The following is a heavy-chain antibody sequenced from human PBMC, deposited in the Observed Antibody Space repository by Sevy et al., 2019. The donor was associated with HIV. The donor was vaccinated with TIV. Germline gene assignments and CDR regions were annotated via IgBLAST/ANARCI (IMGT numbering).Heavy chain of an antibody. D-gene: IGHD3-10*01. CDR3: ARDQVGSPVRTRFRWFDP. CDR2: ISYDGSNK. V-gene: IGHV3-30*04. Sequence: GGSLRLSCAASGFTFSSYAMHWVRQAPGKGLEWVAVISYDGSNKYYADSVKGRFTISRDNSKNTLYLQMNSLRAEDTAVYYCARDQVGSPVRTRFRWFDPWGQGTLVTVSS. CDR1: GFTFSSYA. J-gene: IGHJ5*02.